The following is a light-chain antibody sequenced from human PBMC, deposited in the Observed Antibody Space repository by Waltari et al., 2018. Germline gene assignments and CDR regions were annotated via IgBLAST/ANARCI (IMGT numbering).Light chain of an antibody. CDR1: SSDVGGYTY. CDR3: SSYTSSSTWV. J-gene: IGLJ3*02. V-gene: IGLV2-14*03. CDR2: DVT. Sequence: QSALTQHASVSGSSGQQITITCTGTSSDVGGYTYVSWYQQHPGKAPKLMIYDVTTRPSGVSNRFSGSKSVNTASLTISGLQAEDEADYYCSSYTSSSTWVFGGGTKLTVL.